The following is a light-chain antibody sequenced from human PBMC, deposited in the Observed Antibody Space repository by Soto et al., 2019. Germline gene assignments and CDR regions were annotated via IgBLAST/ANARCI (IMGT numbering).Light chain of an antibody. Sequence: IRMTQSASTLSASVGGRVTIISRASQSISGWLAWYQQRPGKAPKLMIYDASRLESGVPTRFSGSESGTDFTLTISSLQPEDFATYYCQQSYSTPLTLGPGTKVDIK. V-gene: IGKV1-5*02. CDR2: DAS. CDR1: QSISGW. CDR3: QQSYSTPLT. J-gene: IGKJ3*01.